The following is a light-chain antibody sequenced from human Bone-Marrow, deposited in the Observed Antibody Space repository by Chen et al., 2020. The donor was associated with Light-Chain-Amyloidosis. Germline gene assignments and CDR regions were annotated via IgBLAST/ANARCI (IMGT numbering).Light chain of an antibody. Sequence: SYVLTQPSSVSVAPGPTATIACGGNNIGSTSVHWYQQTAGQSPLLVVYDDSDRPSGSPERLSGSNSGNTATLTISRVEAGDEADYYCQVWDRSSDRPVFGGGTKLTVL. CDR1: NIGSTS. CDR3: QVWDRSSDRPV. CDR2: DDS. J-gene: IGLJ3*02. V-gene: IGLV3-21*02.